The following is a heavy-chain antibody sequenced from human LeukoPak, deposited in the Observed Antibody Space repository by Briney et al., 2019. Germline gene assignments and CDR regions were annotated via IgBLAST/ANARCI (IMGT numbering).Heavy chain of an antibody. CDR3: ARDFRGYRFPYFDL. V-gene: IGHV4-4*02. D-gene: IGHD5-18*01. Sequence: PSGTLSLTCAVSGGSISSSNWWSWVRQPPGKGXXXXGEIYHSGSTNYNPSLKSRVTISVDKSKNQFSLKLSSVTAADTAVYYCARDFRGYRFPYFDLWGRGTLVTVSS. CDR1: GGSISSSNW. CDR2: IYHSGST. J-gene: IGHJ2*01.